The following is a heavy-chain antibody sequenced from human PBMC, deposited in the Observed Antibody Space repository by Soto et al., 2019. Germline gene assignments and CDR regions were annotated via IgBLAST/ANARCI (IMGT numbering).Heavy chain of an antibody. CDR3: ARGSGMRVVVHFDY. CDR1: GYTFTSYT. Sequence: ASVKVSCKASGYTFTSYTMHWVRQAPGQRLEWMGWINADNGNTKYSQKFQGRVTITRDTSASTAYMELSSLGSEDTAVYYCARGSGMRVVVHFDYWGQGTLVTVSS. CDR2: INADNGNT. V-gene: IGHV1-3*01. J-gene: IGHJ4*02. D-gene: IGHD3-22*01.